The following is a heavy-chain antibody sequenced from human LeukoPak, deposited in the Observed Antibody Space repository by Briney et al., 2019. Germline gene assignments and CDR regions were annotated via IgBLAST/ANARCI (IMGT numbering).Heavy chain of an antibody. Sequence: GRSLRLSCAASGFTFSSYGMHWVRQAPGKGLEWVAVISYDGSNKYYADSVKGRFTISRDNSKNTLYLQMNSLRAEDTAVYYCAKDHGDYSYYFDYWGQGTLVTVSS. CDR3: AKDHGDYSYYFDY. J-gene: IGHJ4*02. CDR1: GFTFSSYG. CDR2: ISYDGSNK. D-gene: IGHD4-17*01. V-gene: IGHV3-30*18.